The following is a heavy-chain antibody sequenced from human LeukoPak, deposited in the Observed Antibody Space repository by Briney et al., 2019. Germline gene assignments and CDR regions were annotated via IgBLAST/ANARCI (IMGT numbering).Heavy chain of an antibody. CDR1: GGSISSGSYS. CDR2: FYTSGST. D-gene: IGHD6-6*01. J-gene: IGHJ5*02. Sequence: SQTLSLTCTVSGGSISSGSYSWSWIRQPAGKGLEWIGRFYTSGSTNYNPSLKSRVTISVDTSKNQFSLKLSSVTAADTAVYYCAREIIAAHNWFDPWGQGTLVTVSS. V-gene: IGHV4-61*02. CDR3: AREIIAAHNWFDP.